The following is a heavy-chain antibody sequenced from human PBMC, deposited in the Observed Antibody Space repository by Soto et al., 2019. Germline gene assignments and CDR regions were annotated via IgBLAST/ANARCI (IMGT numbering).Heavy chain of an antibody. Sequence: QVQLQESGPGLVKPSQTLSLTCTVSGGSISSGDYYWSWIRQPPGKGLEWIGYIYYSGSTYYNPSLKSRVTISVDTSKNQFSLKLSSVTAADTAVYYCARGVLGYCSGGSCPPRLWFDPWGQGTLVTVSS. J-gene: IGHJ5*02. CDR2: IYYSGST. CDR1: GGSISSGDYY. CDR3: ARGVLGYCSGGSCPPRLWFDP. D-gene: IGHD2-15*01. V-gene: IGHV4-30-4*01.